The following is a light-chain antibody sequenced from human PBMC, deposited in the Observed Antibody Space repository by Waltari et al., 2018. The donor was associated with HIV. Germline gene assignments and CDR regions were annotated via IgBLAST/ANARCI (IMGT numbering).Light chain of an antibody. V-gene: IGKV3-15*01. Sequence: EIVMTQSPATLTVSPGERATLSCRASQSVSNNLAWFQQKPGQTPRLLIYGASSRAAGIPARFSGSGSGTEFTLTISNLQSEDFAVYYCQQYNNWPGAFGQGTKVEIK. J-gene: IGKJ1*01. CDR2: GAS. CDR1: QSVSNN. CDR3: QQYNNWPGA.